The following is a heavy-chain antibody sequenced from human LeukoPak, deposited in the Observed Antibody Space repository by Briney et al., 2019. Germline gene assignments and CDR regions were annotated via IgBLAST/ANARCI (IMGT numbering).Heavy chain of an antibody. CDR3: ARSGSSSWSSLLDY. V-gene: IGHV1-18*04. J-gene: IGHJ4*02. CDR1: GYIFTSYG. CDR2: ITTFNDRT. D-gene: IGHD6-13*01. Sequence: ASAKVSCKASGYIFTSYGITWVRQAPGQGLEWMGRITTFNDRTVLAEKFRGRVTLNTDTTTAYLTLRKLRSDDTAVYYCARSGSSSWSSLLDYWGQGSLVIVSS.